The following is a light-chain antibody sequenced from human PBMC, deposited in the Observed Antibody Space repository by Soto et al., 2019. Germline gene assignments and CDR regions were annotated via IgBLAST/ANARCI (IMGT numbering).Light chain of an antibody. CDR3: SSYTSSSTLDVV. V-gene: IGLV1-40*01. CDR1: SSNIGAGYD. Sequence: QPVLTQPPSVSGAPGQRVTISCTGSSSNIGAGYDVHWYQQLPGTAPKLLIYGNSNRPSGVPDRFSGSKSGTSASLAITGLQAEDEADYYCSSYTSSSTLDVVFGGGTKLTVL. J-gene: IGLJ2*01. CDR2: GNS.